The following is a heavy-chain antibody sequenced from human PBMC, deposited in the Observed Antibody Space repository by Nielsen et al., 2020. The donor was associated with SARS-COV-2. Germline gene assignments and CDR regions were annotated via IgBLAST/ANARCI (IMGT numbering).Heavy chain of an antibody. CDR3: ARDSMATADYYYDGMDV. CDR2: IYYSGST. J-gene: IGHJ6*02. D-gene: IGHD5-24*01. CDR1: GGSIISYY. Sequence: GSLRLSCTVFGGSIISYYWNWIRQLPGTGLEWIGYIYYSGSTNYNDSLKSRVTISVDTSKNQFSMKLSSVTAEETAVYYSARDSMATADYYYDGMDVWGQGTTVTVSS. V-gene: IGHV4-59*01.